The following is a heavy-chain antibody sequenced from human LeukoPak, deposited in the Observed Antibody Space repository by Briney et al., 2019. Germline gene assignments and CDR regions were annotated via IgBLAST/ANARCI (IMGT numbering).Heavy chain of an antibody. J-gene: IGHJ3*02. CDR1: GDSISSYY. Sequence: KTSETLSLTCTVSGDSISSYYWSWIRQPPGKGLEWIGYIYYSGSTNYNPSLKSRVTISVDTSKNQFSLKLSSVTAADTAVYYCARHPQQLADDAFDIWGQGTMVTVSS. CDR3: ARHPQQLADDAFDI. V-gene: IGHV4-59*08. D-gene: IGHD6-13*01. CDR2: IYYSGST.